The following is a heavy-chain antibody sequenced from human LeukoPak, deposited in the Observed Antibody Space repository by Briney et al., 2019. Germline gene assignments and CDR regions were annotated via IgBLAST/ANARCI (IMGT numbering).Heavy chain of an antibody. J-gene: IGHJ6*03. V-gene: IGHV3-30*03. Sequence: GGSLRLSCAASGFTFSDYYMSWIRQAPGKGLEWVAVISYDGSNKYYADSVKGRFTISRDNSKNTLYLQMNSLRAEDTAVYYCARDGDDPNYYYYYMDVWGKGTTVTVSS. CDR3: ARDGDDPNYYYYYMDV. CDR1: GFTFSDYY. D-gene: IGHD4-17*01. CDR2: ISYDGSNK.